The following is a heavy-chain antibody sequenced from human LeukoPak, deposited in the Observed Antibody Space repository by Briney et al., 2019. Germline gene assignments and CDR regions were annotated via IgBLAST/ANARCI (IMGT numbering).Heavy chain of an antibody. V-gene: IGHV3-23*01. CDR3: AKGGCSGGSCYYPYYFDY. Sequence: GGSLRLSCAASGFTFSSYAMSWVRQAPGKGLEWVSAISGSGGNTYYADSVKGRFTISRDNSKNTLYLQMNSLRAENTAVYYCAKGGCSGGSCYYPYYFDYWGQGTLVTVSS. D-gene: IGHD2-15*01. CDR2: ISGSGGNT. J-gene: IGHJ4*02. CDR1: GFTFSSYA.